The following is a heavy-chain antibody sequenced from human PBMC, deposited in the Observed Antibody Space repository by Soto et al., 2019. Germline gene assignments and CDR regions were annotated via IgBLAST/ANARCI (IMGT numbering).Heavy chain of an antibody. CDR2: ISSSSSYI. CDR3: ARDPNTVVTYYGMDV. V-gene: IGHV3-21*01. Sequence: EVQLVESGGGLVKPGGSLRLSCAASGFTFSSYSMNWVRQAPGKGLEWVSSISSSSSYIYYADSVKGRFTISRDNAKNSLCLQMNSLRAEDTAVYYCARDPNTVVTYYGMDVWGQGTTVTVSS. CDR1: GFTFSSYS. D-gene: IGHD2-15*01. J-gene: IGHJ6*02.